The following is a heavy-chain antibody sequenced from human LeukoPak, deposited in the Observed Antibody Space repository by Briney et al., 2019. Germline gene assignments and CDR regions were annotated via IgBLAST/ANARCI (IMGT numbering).Heavy chain of an antibody. V-gene: IGHV4-59*01. CDR2: IYYSGST. D-gene: IGHD3-16*01. CDR1: GGSISSYY. CDR3: ARDVYDYALSGDNWFDP. J-gene: IGHJ5*02. Sequence: PSQTLSLTCTVSGGSISSYYWSWIRQPPGKGLEWIGYIYYSGSTNYNPSLKSRVTISVDTSKNQFSLKLSSVTAADTAVYYCARDVYDYALSGDNWFDPWGQGTLVTVSS.